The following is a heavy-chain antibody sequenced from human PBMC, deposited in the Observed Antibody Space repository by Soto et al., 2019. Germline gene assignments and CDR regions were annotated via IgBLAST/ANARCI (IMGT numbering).Heavy chain of an antibody. CDR1: GFTFSGSA. J-gene: IGHJ3*02. Sequence: PGGSLRLSCAASGFTFSGSAMHWVRQASGKGLEWVGRIRSKANSYATAYAASVKGRFTISRDDSKNTAYLQMNSLKTEDTAVYYCTTHYYDSSGYYFPLVEDAFDIWGQGTMVTVSS. V-gene: IGHV3-73*01. CDR3: TTHYYDSSGYYFPLVEDAFDI. D-gene: IGHD3-22*01. CDR2: IRSKANSYAT.